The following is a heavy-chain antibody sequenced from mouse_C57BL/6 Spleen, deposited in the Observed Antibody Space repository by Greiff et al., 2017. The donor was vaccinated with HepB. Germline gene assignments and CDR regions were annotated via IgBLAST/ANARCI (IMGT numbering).Heavy chain of an antibody. Sequence: QVQLQQSGPELVKPGASVKISCNASGYAFSSSWMNWVKPRPGKGLEWIGRIYPGDGDTNYNGKFKGKATLTADKSSSTAYMQLSSLTSEDSAVYFCARSEYSLDYWGQGTSVTVSS. D-gene: IGHD2-10*02. CDR2: IYPGDGDT. V-gene: IGHV1-82*01. CDR3: ARSEYSLDY. CDR1: GYAFSSSW. J-gene: IGHJ4*01.